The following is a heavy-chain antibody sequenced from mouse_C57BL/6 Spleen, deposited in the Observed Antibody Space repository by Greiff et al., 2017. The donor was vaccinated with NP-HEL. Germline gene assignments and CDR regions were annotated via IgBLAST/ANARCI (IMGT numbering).Heavy chain of an antibody. D-gene: IGHD2-1*01. J-gene: IGHJ2*01. V-gene: IGHV1-81*01. CDR1: GYTFTSYG. Sequence: VQLQQSGAELARPGDSVKLSCKASGYTFTSYGISWVKQRTGQGLEWIGEIYPRSGNTYYNEKFKGQATLTADKSSSTAYMELRSLTSEDSAVYFCAREEIYYGNPYYFDYWGQGTTLTVSS. CDR2: IYPRSGNT. CDR3: AREEIYYGNPYYFDY.